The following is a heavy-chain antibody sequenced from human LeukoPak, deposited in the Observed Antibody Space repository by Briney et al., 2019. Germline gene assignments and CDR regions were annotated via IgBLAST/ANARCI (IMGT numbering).Heavy chain of an antibody. CDR2: IYTSGTT. Sequence: SQTLSLTCAVSGGSISSGSYYWSWIRQPAGKGLEWIGRIYTSGTTNYNPSLKSRVTISVDTSKNQFSLKLSSVTAADTAVYYCVRDVYYQGYAFDIWGQGTMVAVSS. D-gene: IGHD1-26*01. CDR3: VRDVYYQGYAFDI. J-gene: IGHJ3*02. CDR1: GGSISSGSYY. V-gene: IGHV4-61*02.